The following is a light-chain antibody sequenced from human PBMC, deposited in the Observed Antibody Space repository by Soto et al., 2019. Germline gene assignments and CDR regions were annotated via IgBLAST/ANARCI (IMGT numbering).Light chain of an antibody. Sequence: DIQLTQSPSFLSASVGDRVTITCRASQGISSYLAWYQQKPGKAPKLLIYAASTLQSGVPSRFSGSGSGTEFTLTISSLQPADFATYYCQKLNSYPRTFGQGTKLEIK. CDR3: QKLNSYPRT. CDR2: AAS. J-gene: IGKJ2*02. CDR1: QGISSY. V-gene: IGKV1-9*01.